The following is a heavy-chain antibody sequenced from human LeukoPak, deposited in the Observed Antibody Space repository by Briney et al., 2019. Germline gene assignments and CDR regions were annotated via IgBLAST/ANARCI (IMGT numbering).Heavy chain of an antibody. Sequence: AGGSLRLSCAASGFTFSSYSMNWVRQAPGKGLEWVSSISSSGSYIYYADSVKGRFTISRDNAKNSLYLQMNSLRAEDTAVYYCARSYNTDAFDIWGQGTMVTVSS. J-gene: IGHJ3*02. D-gene: IGHD3-3*01. V-gene: IGHV3-21*01. CDR2: ISSSGSYI. CDR3: ARSYNTDAFDI. CDR1: GFTFSSYS.